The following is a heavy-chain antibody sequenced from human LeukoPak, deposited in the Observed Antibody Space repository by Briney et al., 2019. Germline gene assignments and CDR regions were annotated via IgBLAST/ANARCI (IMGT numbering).Heavy chain of an antibody. V-gene: IGHV3-23*01. CDR2: ISGSGRGSTGST. CDR1: GFTFSSYA. D-gene: IGHD2-15*01. CDR3: AKSGLNRFDY. Sequence: PGGSLRLSCVASGFTFSSYAMSWVRQAPGKGLEWVSNISGSGRGSTGSTYYADSVKGRFTISRDNSKNTLYLQMNSLRAEDTAVYYCAKSGLNRFDYWGQGTLVTVSS. J-gene: IGHJ4*02.